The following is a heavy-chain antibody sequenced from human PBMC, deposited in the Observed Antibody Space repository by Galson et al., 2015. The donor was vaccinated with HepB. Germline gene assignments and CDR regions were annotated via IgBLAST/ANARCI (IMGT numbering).Heavy chain of an antibody. CDR1: GYTFTSYY. CDR2: INPSGGST. D-gene: IGHD3-10*01. V-gene: IGHV1-46*03. Sequence: SVKVSCQSSGYTFTSYYMHWVRQAPGQGLEWMGIINPSGGSTSYAQKFQGRVTMTRDTSTSTVYMELSSLRSEDTAVYYCARDSVEFYYGSGSLGYNYYYYMDVWGKGTTVTVSS. J-gene: IGHJ6*03. CDR3: ARDSVEFYYGSGSLGYNYYYYMDV.